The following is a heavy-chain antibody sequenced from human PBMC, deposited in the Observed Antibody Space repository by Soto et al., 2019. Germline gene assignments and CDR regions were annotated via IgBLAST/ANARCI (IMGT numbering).Heavy chain of an antibody. D-gene: IGHD6-13*01. V-gene: IGHV4-4*02. CDR1: GVSISTSNS. Sequence: SGTLSLTCAVAGVSISTSNSWSWVRQPPGKGLEWIGEIYHSGSTNYNPSLKSRVTISVDKSKNQFSLKLSSVTAADTAVYYCARSGSRWAYYFDYWGQGTPVTVS. CDR2: IYHSGST. J-gene: IGHJ4*02. CDR3: ARSGSRWAYYFDY.